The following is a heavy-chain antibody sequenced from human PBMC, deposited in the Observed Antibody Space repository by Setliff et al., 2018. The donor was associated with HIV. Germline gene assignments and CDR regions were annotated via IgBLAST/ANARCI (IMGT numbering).Heavy chain of an antibody. CDR1: GGTFSNYG. D-gene: IGHD6-13*01. V-gene: IGHV1-69*05. Sequence: ASVKVSCKASGGTFSNYGMSWVRQAPGQGLEWMGGIIPISGTANYAQKFQGRATISIDTSKNQLSLKLRSVTAADTAVYYCARIGSGWSVGWFDPWGQGTLVTVSS. CDR2: IIPISGTA. CDR3: ARIGSGWSVGWFDP. J-gene: IGHJ5*02.